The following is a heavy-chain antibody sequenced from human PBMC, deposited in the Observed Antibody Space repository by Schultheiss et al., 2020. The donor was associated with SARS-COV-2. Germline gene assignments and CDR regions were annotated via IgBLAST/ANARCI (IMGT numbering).Heavy chain of an antibody. Sequence: SETLSLTCAVFGESFSGFSWTWIRQSPGKGLEWIGQVSHSGATHYSPSLKSRVTISVDTSKNQFSLKLSSVTAADTAVYYCARGQYSSNWYGSRPFDPWGQGTLVTVSS. CDR3: ARGQYSSNWYGSRPFDP. V-gene: IGHV4-34*01. D-gene: IGHD6-13*01. CDR2: VSHSGAT. CDR1: GESFSGFS. J-gene: IGHJ5*02.